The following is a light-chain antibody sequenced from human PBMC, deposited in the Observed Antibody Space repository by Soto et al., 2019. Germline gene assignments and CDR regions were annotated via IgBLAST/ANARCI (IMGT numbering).Light chain of an antibody. V-gene: IGKV3-20*01. CDR3: QDFDSPQWT. CDR2: SVS. J-gene: IGKJ1*01. CDR1: QRASRQY. Sequence: VLTQSPDTLSLSPGDRATLSCRANQRASRQYLSWSQQRPGQPPRLLIYSVSMRADGVPDRFSGSGSGSEFTRTINSLEPEDFAVYYCQDFDSPQWTFGQGTKIE.